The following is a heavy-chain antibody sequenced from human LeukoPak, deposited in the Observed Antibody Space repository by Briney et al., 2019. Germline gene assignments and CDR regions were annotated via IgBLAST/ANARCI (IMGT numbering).Heavy chain of an antibody. Sequence: GGSLRLSCAASGFSLTTYIMHWVRQAPGKGLEWVASSNEDYIDSVKGRFITSRDNSKNTLYLQMNSLRAEDTAVFYCVRETMPPTPHSGAFHIWGQGTMVTVSS. CDR3: VRETMPPTPHSGAFHI. CDR1: GFSLTTYI. D-gene: IGHD2-2*01. V-gene: IGHV3-30*03. CDR2: SNE. J-gene: IGHJ3*02.